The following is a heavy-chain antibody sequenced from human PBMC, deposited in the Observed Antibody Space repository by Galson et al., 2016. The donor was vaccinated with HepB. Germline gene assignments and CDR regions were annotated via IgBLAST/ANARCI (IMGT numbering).Heavy chain of an antibody. D-gene: IGHD6-13*01. CDR2: INRDGSVE. J-gene: IGHJ4*02. V-gene: IGHV3-7*03. Sequence: SLRLSCAASGFSLRNHWMSWVRQAPGKGLEWVANINRDGSVEKYVDSVKGRFTIFKDNAKNSLYLQLNSLSAEDTAMFYCARIAAGGSTFDYWGQGTLVTVSS. CDR3: ARIAAGGSTFDY. CDR1: GFSLRNHW.